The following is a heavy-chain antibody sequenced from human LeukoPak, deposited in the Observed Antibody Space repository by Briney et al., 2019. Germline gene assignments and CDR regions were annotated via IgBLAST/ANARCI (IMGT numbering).Heavy chain of an antibody. CDR1: GVTFSNYW. CDR3: AELGITMIGGV. CDR2: IKQDGSEK. V-gene: IGHV3-7*01. Sequence: PGGSLRLSCAASGVTFSNYWMTWVRQAPGKGLEWVASIKQDGSEKYYVDSAKGRFTISRDNAKNSLYLQMNSLGAEDTAVYYCAELGITMIGGVWGKGTTVTISS. J-gene: IGHJ6*04. D-gene: IGHD3-10*02.